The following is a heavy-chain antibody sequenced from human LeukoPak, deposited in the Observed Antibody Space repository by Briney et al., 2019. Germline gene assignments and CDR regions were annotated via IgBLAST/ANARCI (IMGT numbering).Heavy chain of an antibody. D-gene: IGHD4-11*01. J-gene: IGHJ5*02. CDR1: GGSISSYY. Sequence: SETLSLTCTVSGGSISSYYLSWIRQPAGKGLEWIGRIYTSGSTNYNPSLKSRVTISVDKSKNQFSLKLSSVTAADTAVYYCAREDDYSNYGPGGQGTLVTVSS. CDR2: IYTSGST. V-gene: IGHV4-4*07. CDR3: AREDDYSNYGP.